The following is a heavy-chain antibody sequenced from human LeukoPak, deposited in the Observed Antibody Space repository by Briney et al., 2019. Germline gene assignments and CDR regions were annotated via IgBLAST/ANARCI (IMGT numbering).Heavy chain of an antibody. CDR1: GFTFSSYG. Sequence: GGSLRLSCAASGFTFSSYGMHWVRQAPGKGLEWVAFIRYDGSNKYYADSVKGRFTISRDNSKNTLYLQMNSLRAEDTAVYYCAKGGVVAATIFDYWGQGTLVTVSS. V-gene: IGHV3-30*02. CDR2: IRYDGSNK. J-gene: IGHJ4*02. D-gene: IGHD1-26*01. CDR3: AKGGVVAATIFDY.